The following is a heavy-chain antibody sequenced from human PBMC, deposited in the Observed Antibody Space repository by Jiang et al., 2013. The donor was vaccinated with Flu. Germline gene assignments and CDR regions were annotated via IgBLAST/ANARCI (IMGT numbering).Heavy chain of an antibody. CDR3: ASERTTVAPAGFDY. J-gene: IGHJ4*02. Sequence: QSGAEVKKPGASVKVSCKASGYTFTSYAMHWVRQAPGQRLEWMGWINAGNGNTKYSQKFQGRVTITRDTSASTAYMELSSLRSEDTAVYYCASERTTVAPAGFDYWGQGTPGHRLL. D-gene: IGHD4-23*01. CDR1: GYTFTSYA. CDR2: INAGNGNT. V-gene: IGHV1-3*01.